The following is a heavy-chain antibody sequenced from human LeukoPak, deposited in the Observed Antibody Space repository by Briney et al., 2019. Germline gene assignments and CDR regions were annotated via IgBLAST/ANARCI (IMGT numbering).Heavy chain of an antibody. CDR3: AREGAAAHGH. V-gene: IGHV4-38-2*02. J-gene: IGHJ4*02. CDR1: GYSISSGYY. Sequence: KPSETLSLTCTVSGYSISSGYYWGWIRQPPGKGLEWIGSIYHSGSTYYNPSLKSRVTISVDTSKNQFSLKLSSVTAADTAVYYCAREGAAAHGHWGQGTLVTVSS. CDR2: IYHSGST. D-gene: IGHD6-13*01.